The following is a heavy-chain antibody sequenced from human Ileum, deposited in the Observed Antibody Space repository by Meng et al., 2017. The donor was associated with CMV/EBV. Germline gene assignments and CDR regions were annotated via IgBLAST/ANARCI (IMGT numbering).Heavy chain of an antibody. CDR1: GFAPVTSGDG. D-gene: IGHD5-18*01. V-gene: IGHV2-5*02. Sequence: QISLAGSVQTLGKPTQALTLTGGFLGFAPVTSGDGVGRNSRPHGKGLESLGPINRGDDKRYSPSLKSRLTISKDIYKNEVVLTMTNMDNVDSATYYCAQVVGGYYPSRPDYWGQGTLVTVSS. CDR3: AQVVGGYYPSRPDY. J-gene: IGHJ4*02. CDR2: INRGDDK.